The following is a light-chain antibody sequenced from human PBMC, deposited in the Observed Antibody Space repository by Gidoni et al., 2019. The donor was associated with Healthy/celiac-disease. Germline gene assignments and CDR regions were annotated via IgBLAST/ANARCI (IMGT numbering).Light chain of an antibody. V-gene: IGLV3-19*01. CDR3: NSRDSSGNHLV. Sequence: SSELTQDPAVSAALGQTVRITCQGDSLRSYYASWYQLKPGQAPVLVIYGKNNRPSGIPDRFSGSISGNTASLTITGAQAEDDADYYCNSRDSSGNHLVFGGGTKLTVL. CDR1: SLRSYY. J-gene: IGLJ2*01. CDR2: GKN.